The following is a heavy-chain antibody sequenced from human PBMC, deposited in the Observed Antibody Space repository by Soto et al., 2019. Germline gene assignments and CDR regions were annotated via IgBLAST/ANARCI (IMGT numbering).Heavy chain of an antibody. CDR2: IYWDDDK. V-gene: IGHV2-5*02. J-gene: IGHJ4*02. CDR1: GFSLTTSGVG. D-gene: IGHD3-3*01. Sequence: QITLNESGPTQVKPRQTLTLTCTFSGFSLTTSGVGVGWIRQSPGKPPERLALIYWDDDKRYSPSLKSRLTITEDTSKNQVVLTMADLDPADTATYYCAHRVLRTVFGLVTTTAIYFDFWGQGTPVAVSS. CDR3: AHRVLRTVFGLVTTTAIYFDF.